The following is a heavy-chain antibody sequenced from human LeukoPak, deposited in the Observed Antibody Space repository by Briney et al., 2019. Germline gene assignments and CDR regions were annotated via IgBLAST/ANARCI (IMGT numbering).Heavy chain of an antibody. Sequence: GGSLRLSCAASGFIVSNYWVHWVRQAPGKGLVWVSRINEDGSRTDHADNVRGRFTISRDSGKNTLYLQVNNLRAEDTAVYYCARGPNSNWSGLDFWGQGTLLTVSS. V-gene: IGHV3-74*01. CDR2: INEDGSRT. J-gene: IGHJ4*02. CDR3: ARGPNSNWSGLDF. CDR1: GFIVSNYW. D-gene: IGHD6-6*01.